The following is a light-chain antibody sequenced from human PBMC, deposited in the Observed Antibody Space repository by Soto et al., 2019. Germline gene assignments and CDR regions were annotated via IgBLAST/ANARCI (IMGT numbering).Light chain of an antibody. CDR3: SSHTTHDSHV. CDR1: TSNIGAGYD. J-gene: IGLJ7*01. V-gene: IGLV1-40*01. Sequence: QSVLTQPPSVSGALGQRVTISCTGITSNIGAGYDVHWYQLLPGRAPKLLIYGNTNRPSGVPDRFSGSKSATSASLAITGLQAEDEAIYYCSSHTTHDSHVFGGGTKLTVL. CDR2: GNT.